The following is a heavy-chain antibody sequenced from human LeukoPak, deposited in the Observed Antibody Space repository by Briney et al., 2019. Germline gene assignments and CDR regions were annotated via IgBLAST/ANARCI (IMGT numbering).Heavy chain of an antibody. CDR2: INQGASEK. D-gene: IGHD1/OR15-1a*01. Sequence: GGSLRLSCAASGFTFSSFDKYWMTWVRQAPGKGLEWVANINQGASEKYYVDSVMGRFIISRDNARNSVYLQMNSLRVEDTAVYHCVTEQWELGTWGQGTLVTVSS. V-gene: IGHV3-7*03. CDR3: VTEQWELGT. J-gene: IGHJ5*02. CDR1: GFTFSSFDKYW.